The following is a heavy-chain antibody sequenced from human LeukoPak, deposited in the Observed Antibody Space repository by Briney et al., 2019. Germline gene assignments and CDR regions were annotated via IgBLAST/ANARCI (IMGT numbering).Heavy chain of an antibody. D-gene: IGHD3-10*01. CDR1: GFPSSSHW. CDR2: INSDGSEK. J-gene: IGHJ4*02. V-gene: IGHV3-7*03. Sequence: GGSLRLSCAASGFPSSSHWLSWFRQSPGRGLEGVAYINSDGSEKNYVDSVKGRFTISRDNAKNSLYLQMNSLRAEDTAVYYCARERLVYGALVAGSGDYWGQGTLVTVSS. CDR3: ARERLVYGALVAGSGDY.